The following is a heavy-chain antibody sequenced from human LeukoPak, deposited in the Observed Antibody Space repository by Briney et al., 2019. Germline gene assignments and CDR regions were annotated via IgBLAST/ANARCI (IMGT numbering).Heavy chain of an antibody. CDR1: GFTFNNYG. D-gene: IGHD6-6*01. Sequence: QSGGSLRLSCAASGFTFNNYGMQWVRQPPGKGLEWVTVISCDGGTQYYADSVKGRFTISRDDSKNTLYLQMNSLRAEDTALYYCAKEANQCSSRDYDYWGQGTLVTVSS. CDR3: AKEANQCSSRDYDY. CDR2: ISCDGGTQ. V-gene: IGHV3-30*18. J-gene: IGHJ4*02.